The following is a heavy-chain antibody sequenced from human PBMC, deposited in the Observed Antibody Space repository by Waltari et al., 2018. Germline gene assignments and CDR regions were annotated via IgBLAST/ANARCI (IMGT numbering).Heavy chain of an antibody. Sequence: EVQLVESGGGLVQPGGSLRLSCAASGFTFSSYWKSWVRQAPGKGLEWLANINQDGSEIYYVDSVKGRFTISRDNAKNSLYLQINSLRAEDTAVHYCARSRIAVAGTPLAWGQGTLVTVSS. CDR3: ARSRIAVAGTPLA. CDR1: GFTFSSYW. J-gene: IGHJ5*02. CDR2: INQDGSEI. D-gene: IGHD6-19*01. V-gene: IGHV3-7*01.